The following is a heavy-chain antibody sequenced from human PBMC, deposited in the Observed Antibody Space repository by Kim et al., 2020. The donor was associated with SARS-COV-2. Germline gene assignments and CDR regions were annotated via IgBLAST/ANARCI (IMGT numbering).Heavy chain of an antibody. CDR3: ARGTRKNSSGWRSFGH. V-gene: IGHV4-34*13. D-gene: IGHD6-19*01. J-gene: IGHJ4*02. Sequence: SLNSRVTISVDTSKNQFSLKLSSVTAADTAVYYCARGTRKNSSGWRSFGHWGQGTLVTVSS.